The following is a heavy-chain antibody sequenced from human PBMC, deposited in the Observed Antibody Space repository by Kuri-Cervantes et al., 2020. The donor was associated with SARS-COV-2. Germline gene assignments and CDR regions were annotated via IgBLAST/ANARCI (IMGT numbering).Heavy chain of an antibody. V-gene: IGHV3-21*01. CDR1: GFTFSAYT. J-gene: IGHJ4*02. CDR3: AKDQGDSYGISYFDY. Sequence: GGSLRLSCVASGFTFSAYTLNWVRQAPGKGLEWVSSISGSGNYIYYVDSVKGRFTISRDNARNSLYLQMNSLRAEDTAVYYCAKDQGDSYGISYFDYWGQGTLVTVSS. D-gene: IGHD5-18*01. CDR2: ISGSGNYI.